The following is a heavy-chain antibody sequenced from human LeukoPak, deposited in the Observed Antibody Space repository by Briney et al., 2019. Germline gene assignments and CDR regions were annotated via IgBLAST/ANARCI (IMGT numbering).Heavy chain of an antibody. CDR1: GFTFSSYS. Sequence: GGSLRLSCAASGFTFSSYSMNWVRQAPGKGLEWVSSISTSSRYIYYADSVKGRFTISRDNAKNSLYLQMNSLRAEDTAVYYCARGVSYRVVVTATDFDYWGQGTLVTVSS. CDR2: ISTSSRYI. V-gene: IGHV3-21*01. J-gene: IGHJ4*02. D-gene: IGHD2-21*02. CDR3: ARGVSYRVVVTATDFDY.